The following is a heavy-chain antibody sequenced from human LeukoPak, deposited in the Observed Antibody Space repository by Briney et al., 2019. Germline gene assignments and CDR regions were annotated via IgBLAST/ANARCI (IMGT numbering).Heavy chain of an antibody. J-gene: IGHJ3*02. D-gene: IGHD1-26*01. V-gene: IGHV1-69-2*01. CDR1: GYTFTDYY. CDR2: VDPEDGET. CDR3: ATVGATTAYAFDI. Sequence: ASVKVSCKVSGYTFTDYYMHWVQQAPGKGLEWMGLVDPEDGETIHAEKFQGRVTITADTSTDTAYMELSSLRSEDTAVYYCATVGATTAYAFDIWGQGTMVTVSS.